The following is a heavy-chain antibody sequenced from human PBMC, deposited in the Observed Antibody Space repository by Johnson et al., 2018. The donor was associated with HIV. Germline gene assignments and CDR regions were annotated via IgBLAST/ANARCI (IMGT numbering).Heavy chain of an antibody. V-gene: IGHV3-23*04. Sequence: VQLVESGGGVVQPGESLRLSCAASGFTFNNYGMHWVRQAPGKGLEWVSAISGSGGSTYYAESVKGRITISRDNSKTTRYLQMHSLRAEETAVYYCAKERVGTTVTTFAFDIWGQGTMVTVSS. CDR2: ISGSGGST. D-gene: IGHD4-17*01. J-gene: IGHJ3*02. CDR3: AKERVGTTVTTFAFDI. CDR1: GFTFNNYG.